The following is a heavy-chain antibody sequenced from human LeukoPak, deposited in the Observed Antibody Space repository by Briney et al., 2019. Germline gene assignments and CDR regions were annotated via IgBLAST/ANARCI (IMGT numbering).Heavy chain of an antibody. CDR3: ARVDYGGNSGDY. D-gene: IGHD4-23*01. V-gene: IGHV1-2*02. Sequence: GASVKVSCKASGYTFTGYYMHWVRQAPGQGREWMGWINPNGGGTNYAQKFQGRVTMTRDTSISTAYMELSRLRSDDTAVYYCARVDYGGNSGDYWGQGTLVSVSS. CDR2: INPNGGGT. CDR1: GYTFTGYY. J-gene: IGHJ4*02.